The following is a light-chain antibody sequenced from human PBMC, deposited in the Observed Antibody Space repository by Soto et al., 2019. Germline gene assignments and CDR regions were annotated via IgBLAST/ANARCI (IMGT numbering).Light chain of an antibody. V-gene: IGLV2-23*02. CDR2: EVS. J-gene: IGLJ1*01. CDR1: SSDVGSYNL. Sequence: QSVLTQAAPVSGSPGQSITISCTGTSSDVGSYNLVSWYQQHPGKAPKLMIYEVSKRPSGLSNRFSGSKSGNTASLTISGLQAEDEADYYCCSYAGSRTPLIFGTGTQLTVL. CDR3: CSYAGSRTPLI.